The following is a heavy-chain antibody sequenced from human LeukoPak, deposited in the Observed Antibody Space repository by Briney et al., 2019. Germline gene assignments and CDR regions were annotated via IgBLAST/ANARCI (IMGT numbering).Heavy chain of an antibody. CDR1: GGSISSSNW. J-gene: IGHJ4*02. CDR2: IYHSGST. D-gene: IGHD3-22*01. V-gene: IGHV4-4*02. Sequence: SGTLSLTCAVSGGSISSSNWWSWVRQPPGKGLEWIGEIYHSGSTNYNPSLKSRVTISVDTSKNQFSLKLSSVTAADTAVYYCAREGGYYYDSSGYFDYWGQGTLVTVSS. CDR3: AREGGYYYDSSGYFDY.